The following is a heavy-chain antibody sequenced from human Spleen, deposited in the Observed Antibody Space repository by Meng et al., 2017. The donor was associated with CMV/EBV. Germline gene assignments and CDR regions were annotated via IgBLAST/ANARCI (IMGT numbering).Heavy chain of an antibody. Sequence: GESLKISCAASGFTFSSYSMNWVRQAPGKGLEWVSSISSSSSYIYYADSVKGRFTISRDNAKNSLYLQMNSLRAEDTAVYYCARDYILAIFGVVDPYFDLWGRGTLVTVSS. CDR2: ISSSSSYI. D-gene: IGHD3-3*01. J-gene: IGHJ2*01. CDR3: ARDYILAIFGVVDPYFDL. CDR1: GFTFSSYS. V-gene: IGHV3-21*01.